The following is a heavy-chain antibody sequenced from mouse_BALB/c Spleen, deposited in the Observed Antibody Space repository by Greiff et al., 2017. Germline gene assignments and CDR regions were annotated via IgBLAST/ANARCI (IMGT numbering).Heavy chain of an antibody. D-gene: IGHD4-1*01. CDR3: ARGFRLGYYYAMDY. CDR1: GYSITSDYA. CDR2: ISYSGST. V-gene: IGHV3-2*02. J-gene: IGHJ4*01. Sequence: EVQLVESGPGLVKPSQSLSLTCTVTGYSITSDYAWNWLRQFPGNKLEWMGYISYSGSTSYNPSLKSRISITRDTSKNQFFLQLNSVTTEDTATYYCARGFRLGYYYAMDYWGQGTSVTVSS.